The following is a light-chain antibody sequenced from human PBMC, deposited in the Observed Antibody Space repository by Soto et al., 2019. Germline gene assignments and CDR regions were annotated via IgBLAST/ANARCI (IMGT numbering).Light chain of an antibody. CDR3: QKYNSDPEA. CDR1: QGIGNH. Sequence: IQMTQSPSSLSASIGDRVTITCRASQGIGNHLAWHQQKPGKPPKVLIYAASTLKSGVPSRFSGSGSGTDFTLTISSLQPEDVATYYCQKYNSDPEAFGPGTKVDIK. V-gene: IGKV1-27*01. CDR2: AAS. J-gene: IGKJ3*01.